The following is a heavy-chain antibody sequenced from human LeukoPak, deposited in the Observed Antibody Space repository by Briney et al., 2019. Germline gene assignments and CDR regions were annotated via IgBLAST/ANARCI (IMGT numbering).Heavy chain of an antibody. Sequence: GSLKLSCAASGFTFSRYWMSWVRQAPGKGLEWVANIKQDGSEKYYVDSVKGRFTISRDNAKNSLYLQMNSLRAEDTAVYYCARAGGTYYGIAFDIWGQGTMVTVSS. V-gene: IGHV3-7*01. CDR1: GFTFSRYW. J-gene: IGHJ3*02. CDR2: IKQDGSEK. CDR3: ARAGGTYYGIAFDI. D-gene: IGHD1-26*01.